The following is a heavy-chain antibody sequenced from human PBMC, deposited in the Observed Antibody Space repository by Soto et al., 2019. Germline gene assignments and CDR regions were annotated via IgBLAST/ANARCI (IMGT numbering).Heavy chain of an antibody. CDR3: ASDYIWGSYRLYYFDY. CDR2: ISGSGGRT. Sequence: GGSLRLSCAASGFTFSSYAMSWVRQAPGKGLEWVSAISGSGGRTNSADSVKGRFTISRDNSKNTLYLQMNSLRAEDTAVYYCASDYIWGSYRLYYFDYWGQGTLVTVSS. D-gene: IGHD3-16*02. V-gene: IGHV3-23*01. CDR1: GFTFSSYA. J-gene: IGHJ4*02.